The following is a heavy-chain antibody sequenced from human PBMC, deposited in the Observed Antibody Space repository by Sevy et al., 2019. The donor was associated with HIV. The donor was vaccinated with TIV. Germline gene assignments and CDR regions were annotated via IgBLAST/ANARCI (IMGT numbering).Heavy chain of an antibody. CDR1: GGSFSNFP. D-gene: IGHD3-22*01. CDR2: IISKFGTT. CDR3: AREIPDYVSGYYSVDAFDI. Sequence: ASVKVSCKASGGSFSNFPVSWVRQAPGQGLEWMGMIISKFGTTDYAQKFQGRVTITADESTTTAYMELTSLRSEETAVYYGAREIPDYVSGYYSVDAFDIWGQGTKVTVSS. V-gene: IGHV1-69*13. J-gene: IGHJ3*02.